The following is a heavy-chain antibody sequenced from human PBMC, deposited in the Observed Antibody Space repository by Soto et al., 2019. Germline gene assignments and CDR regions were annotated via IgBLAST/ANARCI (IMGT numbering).Heavy chain of an antibody. CDR2: INGRGNYI. J-gene: IGHJ4*02. V-gene: IGHV3-21*01. CDR3: VREDGKVGTNSAFDY. Sequence: GGSLRLSCASSGFTFSTYTMNWVRQAPGKGLEWVSSINGRGNYIYYAESVKGRFTISRDNAKNSLYLQMDRLRAEDTALYYCVREDGKVGTNSAFDYWGLGALVPVSS. CDR1: GFTFSTYT. D-gene: IGHD1-26*01.